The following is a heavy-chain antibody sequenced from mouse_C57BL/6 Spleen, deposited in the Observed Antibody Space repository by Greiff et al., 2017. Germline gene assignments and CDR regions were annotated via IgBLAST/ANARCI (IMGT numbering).Heavy chain of an antibody. V-gene: IGHV1-82*01. J-gene: IGHJ2*01. Sequence: QVQLKESGPELVKPGASVKISCKASGYAFSSSWMNWVKQRPGKGLGWIGRIYPGDGDTNYNGKFKGKATLTADKSSSTAYMQLSSLTSEDSAVYFCARDWADYWGQGTTLTVSS. D-gene: IGHD4-1*01. CDR1: GYAFSSSW. CDR3: ARDWADY. CDR2: IYPGDGDT.